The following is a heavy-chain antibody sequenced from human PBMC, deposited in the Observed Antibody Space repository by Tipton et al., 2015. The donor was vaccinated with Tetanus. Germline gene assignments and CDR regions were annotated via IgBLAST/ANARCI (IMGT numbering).Heavy chain of an antibody. Sequence: SLRLSCAAPGLALNNYAMHWFRQPPGKGLEWVSGFSLDSDRIGYADSVKGRFTISRDNAKNSLELQMNSLRPEDTAVYYCAKDKDPGGLGYWGQGTLVTVSS. V-gene: IGHV3-9*01. CDR2: FSLDSDRI. CDR1: GLALNNYA. J-gene: IGHJ4*02. CDR3: AKDKDPGGLGY.